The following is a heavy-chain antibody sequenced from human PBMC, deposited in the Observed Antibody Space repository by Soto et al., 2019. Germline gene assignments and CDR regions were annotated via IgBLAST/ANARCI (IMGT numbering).Heavy chain of an antibody. J-gene: IGHJ6*04. CDR1: GFTLSGSA. D-gene: IGHD4-17*01. V-gene: IGHV3-73*01. Sequence: EVQLVEAGGGLVQPGGSLKLSCAASGFTLSGSAMHWVRQASGKGLEWVGRIRSKANSYATAYAASVKGRFTISRDDSKNTAYRQMNSLKTEDPAVYYCTRHGGEGTTSVDVWGKGTTVTVSS. CDR2: IRSKANSYAT. CDR3: TRHGGEGTTSVDV.